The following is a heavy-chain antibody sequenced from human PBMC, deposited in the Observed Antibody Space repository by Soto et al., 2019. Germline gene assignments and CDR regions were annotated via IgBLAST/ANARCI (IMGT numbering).Heavy chain of an antibody. V-gene: IGHV1-3*01. CDR1: GYTFTSYA. J-gene: IGHJ3*02. D-gene: IGHD5-18*01. Sequence: QVQLVQSGAEVKKPGASVKVSCKASGYTFTSYAMHWVRQAPGQRLEWMGWINAGNGNTKYSQKFQGRVTITRDTSGSTAYMELSSLRSEDTGVYYCAREKGDTAMVSAFDIWGQGTMVTVSS. CDR2: INAGNGNT. CDR3: AREKGDTAMVSAFDI.